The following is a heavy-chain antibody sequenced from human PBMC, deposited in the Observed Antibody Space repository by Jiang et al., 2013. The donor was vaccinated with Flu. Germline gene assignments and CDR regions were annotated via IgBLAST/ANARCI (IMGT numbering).Heavy chain of an antibody. CDR1: GFTFSRFS. CDR2: TTSGGNKQ. V-gene: IGHV3-30*09. Sequence: GTSLRLSCAVSGFTFSRFSMHWVRQPPGKGLEWVAATTSGGNKQYYADSVRGQFVISRDNSRDTLFLQMNSLTVEDTAVYYCARDNNHWTDFDLWGQGTLVTVSA. CDR3: ARDNNHWTDFDL. D-gene: IGHD1-1*01. J-gene: IGHJ4*02.